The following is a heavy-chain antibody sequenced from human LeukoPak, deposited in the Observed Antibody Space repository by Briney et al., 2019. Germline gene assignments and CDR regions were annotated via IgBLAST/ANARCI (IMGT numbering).Heavy chain of an antibody. Sequence: PGGSLRLSCAASGFTVSPNYMSWVRQAPGKGLEWVSLIYSGGGTYYADSVKGRFTISRDNSRNTLSLQMNSLRVDDTAVYYCARGFRSVTTWGYFDYWGQGALVTVSS. CDR1: GFTVSPNY. D-gene: IGHD4-17*01. CDR2: IYSGGGT. J-gene: IGHJ4*02. CDR3: ARGFRSVTTWGYFDY. V-gene: IGHV3-66*01.